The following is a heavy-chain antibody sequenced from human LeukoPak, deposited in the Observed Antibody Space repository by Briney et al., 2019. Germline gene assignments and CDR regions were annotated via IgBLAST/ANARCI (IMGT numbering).Heavy chain of an antibody. D-gene: IGHD3-16*02. J-gene: IGHJ5*02. CDR2: IYYSGST. CDR3: ARGKGKNYDYVWGSYRHRDWFDP. V-gene: IGHV4-59*12. CDR1: GGSISSYY. Sequence: SETLSLTCTVSGGSISSYYWSWIRQPPGKGLEWIGYIYYSGSTNYNPSLKSRVTISVDTSKNQFSLKLSSVTAADTAVYYCARGKGKNYDYVWGSYRHRDWFDPWGQGTLVTVSS.